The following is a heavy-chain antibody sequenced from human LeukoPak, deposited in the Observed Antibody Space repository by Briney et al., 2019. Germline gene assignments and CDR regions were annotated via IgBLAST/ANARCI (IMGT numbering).Heavy chain of an antibody. CDR1: GGSISSSSYY. Sequence: SEALSLTCTVSGGSISSSSYYWGWIRQPPGKGLEWIGSIYYSGSTYYNPSLKSRVTISVDTSKNQFSLKLSSVTAADTAVYYCARLRRSSGWFISFDYWGQGTLVTVSS. D-gene: IGHD6-19*01. V-gene: IGHV4-39*01. CDR2: IYYSGST. CDR3: ARLRRSSGWFISFDY. J-gene: IGHJ4*02.